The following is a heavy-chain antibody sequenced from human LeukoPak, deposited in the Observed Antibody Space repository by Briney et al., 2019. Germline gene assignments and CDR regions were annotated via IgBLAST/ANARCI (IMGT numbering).Heavy chain of an antibody. CDR2: ISWNSGSI. CDR1: GFTFDDYA. CDR3: AKDIAAAGTYYYYGMDV. D-gene: IGHD6-13*01. Sequence: PGGSLRLSCAASGFTFDDYAMHWVRQAPGKGLEWVSGISWNSGSIGYADSVKGRFTISRDNAKNSPYLQMNSLRAEDTALYYCAKDIAAAGTYYYYGMDVWGQGTTVTVSS. V-gene: IGHV3-9*01. J-gene: IGHJ6*02.